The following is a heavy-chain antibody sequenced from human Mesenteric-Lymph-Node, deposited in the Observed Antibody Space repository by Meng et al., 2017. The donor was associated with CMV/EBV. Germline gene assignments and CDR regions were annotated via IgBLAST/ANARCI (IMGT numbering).Heavy chain of an antibody. Sequence: FRGYYWSWIRQPPGKGMEWIGEINHSGSTNYNPSLKSRVTISVDTSKNQFSLKLSSVTAADTAVYYCARSLFGGYCSSTSCYGRGFDYWGQGTLVTVSS. V-gene: IGHV4-34*01. CDR1: FRGYY. J-gene: IGHJ4*02. CDR3: ARSLFGGYCSSTSCYGRGFDY. D-gene: IGHD2-2*01. CDR2: INHSGST.